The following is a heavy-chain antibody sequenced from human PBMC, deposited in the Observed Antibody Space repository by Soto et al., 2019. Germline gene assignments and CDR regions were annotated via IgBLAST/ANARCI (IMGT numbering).Heavy chain of an antibody. V-gene: IGHV4-39*01. Sequence: SETLSLTCTVSGGSISSSSYYWGWIRQPPGKGLEWIGSIYYSGSTYYNPSLKSRVTISVDTSTNQFSLKLSSVTSAYTAVYYCARLIAVAGSAFDIWGQGTMVTVSS. CDR1: GGSISSSSYY. J-gene: IGHJ3*02. D-gene: IGHD6-19*01. CDR3: ARLIAVAGSAFDI. CDR2: IYYSGST.